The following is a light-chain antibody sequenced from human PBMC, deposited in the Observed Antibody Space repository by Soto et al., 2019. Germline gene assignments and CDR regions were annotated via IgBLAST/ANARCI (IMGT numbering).Light chain of an antibody. J-gene: IGLJ1*01. CDR2: HVT. CDR3: CSYTTSNTFV. Sequence: QSALTQPASVSGSLGQSITISCSGTSSDVGAYNYVSWYQQHPGKAPKLMIYHVTDRPSGVSNRFSGSKSGNTASLTISGLQAEDEADYYCCSYTTSNTFVFGTGTKVTVL. CDR1: SSDVGAYNY. V-gene: IGLV2-14*01.